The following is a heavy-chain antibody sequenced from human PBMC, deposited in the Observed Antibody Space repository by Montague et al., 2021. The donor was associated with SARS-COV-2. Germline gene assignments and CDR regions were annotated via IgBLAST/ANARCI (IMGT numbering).Heavy chain of an antibody. CDR3: AKVSKDTQRRGWADGFDM. V-gene: IGHV3-23*01. CDR1: GFTFSNYA. D-gene: IGHD6-25*01. CDR2: ISTTGVNI. J-gene: IGHJ3*02. Sequence: SLRLSCAASGFTFSNYAMSWVRQAPGKGLECVSTISTTGVNIHSADSVKGRSTISRDNSKRTLYLQMNSLRAEDTAVYYCAKVSKDTQRRGWADGFDMWGQGQWSPSLQ.